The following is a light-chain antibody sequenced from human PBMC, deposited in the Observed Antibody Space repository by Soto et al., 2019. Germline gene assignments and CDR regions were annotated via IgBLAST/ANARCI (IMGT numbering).Light chain of an antibody. Sequence: QSALTQPASVSGSPGPSITISCTGTGSDVGGYNFVFWYQQHPGKVPKLMIFDVNRRPSGVSYRFTGSKSGNTAFLTISGLQAEDEGDYYCCSYTSRSTHVFGSGTKVTVL. V-gene: IGLV2-14*03. CDR1: GSDVGGYNF. J-gene: IGLJ1*01. CDR2: DVN. CDR3: CSYTSRSTHV.